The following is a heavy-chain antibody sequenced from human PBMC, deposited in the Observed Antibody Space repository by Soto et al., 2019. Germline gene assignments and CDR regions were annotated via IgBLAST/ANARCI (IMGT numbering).Heavy chain of an antibody. CDR1: GGSVTNSSYY. D-gene: IGHD4-17*01. CDR3: VSQRTTVPTQAYFDY. V-gene: IGHV4-39*01. J-gene: IGHJ4*02. Sequence: SETLSLTCTVSGGSVTNSSYYWGWIRQSPGKGLEWIGSVYYRGRSYSKSSVKSRVTISVDTSKNRFSLSLNSVTASDAAVYFCVSQRTTVPTQAYFDYWGPGALVTVSS. CDR2: VYYRGRS.